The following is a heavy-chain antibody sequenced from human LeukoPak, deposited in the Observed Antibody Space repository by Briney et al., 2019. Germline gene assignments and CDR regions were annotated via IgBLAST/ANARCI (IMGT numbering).Heavy chain of an antibody. CDR3: ARDLYGSNTGIFDY. J-gene: IGHJ4*02. D-gene: IGHD4-23*01. V-gene: IGHV3-7*01. CDR1: GFTFSTYF. Sequence: PGGSLTLSCAASGFTFSTYFMNWVRHAPGKGRVWVANIKQGGSEKYYLDYLKGRFTISRDNAKNSLYLQMNNLRAAVTALYYCARDLYGSNTGIFDYWGQGTLVTVSS. CDR2: IKQGGSEK.